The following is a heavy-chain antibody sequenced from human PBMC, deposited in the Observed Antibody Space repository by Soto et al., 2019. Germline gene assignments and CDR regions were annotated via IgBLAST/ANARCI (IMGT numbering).Heavy chain of an antibody. CDR1: GFTFSSYW. D-gene: IGHD5-12*01. CDR2: IKQDGSEK. CDR3: AREGVATTYYYYYMDV. V-gene: IGHV3-7*01. Sequence: GGFLRLSCAASGFTFSSYWMSWVRQAPGKGLEWVANIKQDGSEKYYVDSVKGRFTISRDNAKNSLYLQMNSLRAEDTAVYYCAREGVATTYYYYYMDVWGKGTTVTVSS. J-gene: IGHJ6*03.